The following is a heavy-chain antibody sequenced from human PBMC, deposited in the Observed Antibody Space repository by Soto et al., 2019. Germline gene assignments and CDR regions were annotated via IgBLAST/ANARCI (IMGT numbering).Heavy chain of an antibody. D-gene: IGHD3-10*01. Sequence: EVHLLESGGGLVQPGGSLRLSCAASGFTFSRHGMSWVRQAPGKGLEWVSALTSSGGTTYYADSVKGRFTISRDNSKDTLSLQRNSLIVEDTAVYYCARVMGGSMTQFFLDYWGQGALVTVAS. J-gene: IGHJ4*02. CDR1: GFTFSRHG. CDR2: LTSSGGTT. CDR3: ARVMGGSMTQFFLDY. V-gene: IGHV3-23*01.